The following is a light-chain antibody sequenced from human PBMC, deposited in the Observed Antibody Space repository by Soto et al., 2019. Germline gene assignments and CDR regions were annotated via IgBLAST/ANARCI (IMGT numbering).Light chain of an antibody. CDR1: QRVSRNF. CDR2: GAS. J-gene: IGKJ4*02. CDR3: QLYGDSGIT. Sequence: VLTQSPGTLPFSPVERATLSCRASQRVSRNFIAWYQQKPGQAPRLRIYGASSRATGSPDRFSGSGSGTDFTLTINRREPEDFAVYHCQLYGDSGITFGGGTKVES. V-gene: IGKV3-20*01.